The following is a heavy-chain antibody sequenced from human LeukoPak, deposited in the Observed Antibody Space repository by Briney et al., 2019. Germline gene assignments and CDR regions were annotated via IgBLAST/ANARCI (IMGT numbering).Heavy chain of an antibody. V-gene: IGHV4-38-2*01. CDR3: ASADGTVADY. Sequence: PSETLSLTCAVSGYSISSGYYWGWIRQPPGKGLEWIGSIYHSGSTYYNPSLKSRVTISVDTSKNQFSLKLSSVTAADTAVYHFASADGTVADYWGQGTLVTVSS. J-gene: IGHJ4*02. CDR2: IYHSGST. CDR1: GYSISSGYY. D-gene: IGHD4-17*01.